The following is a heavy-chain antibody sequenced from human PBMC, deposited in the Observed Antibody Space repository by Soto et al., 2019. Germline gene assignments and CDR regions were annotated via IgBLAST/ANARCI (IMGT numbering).Heavy chain of an antibody. CDR1: GYTFTSYD. CDR2: MNPNSGNT. J-gene: IGHJ6*04. CDR3: ACAKWELDKPAENYYYYYGMDV. D-gene: IGHD1-26*01. V-gene: IGHV1-8*01. Sequence: ASVKVSCKASGYTFTSYDINWVRQATGQGLEWMGWMNPNSGNTGYAQKFQGRVTMTRNTSISTAYMELSSLRSEDTAVYYCACAKWELDKPAENYYYYYGMDVWGKGTTVTVSS.